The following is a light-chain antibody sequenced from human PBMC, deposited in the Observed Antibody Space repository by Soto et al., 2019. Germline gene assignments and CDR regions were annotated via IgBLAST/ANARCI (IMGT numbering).Light chain of an antibody. Sequence: QSVLTQPPSASGTPGQRVTISCSGSSSNIGSNNVNWYQQLPGTAPKHLISSNNHRPSGVPDRFSGSKSGTSASLAISGLQSEDEADYYCAAWDDSLSGYVFGAGTKVTVL. CDR3: AAWDDSLSGYV. V-gene: IGLV1-44*01. CDR2: SNN. CDR1: SSNIGSNN. J-gene: IGLJ1*01.